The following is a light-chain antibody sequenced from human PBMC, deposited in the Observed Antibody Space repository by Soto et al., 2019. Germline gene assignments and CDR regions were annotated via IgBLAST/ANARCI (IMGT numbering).Light chain of an antibody. CDR2: AAS. J-gene: IGKJ2*01. CDR1: QSVGSS. Sequence: DKLMTQSPATLSVSQGERATLSGRASQSVGSSLAWYQQKPGQAPRLLIYAASTRATGIPARFSGSGFGTEFTLTISSLKSEDFAVYYCQQYNSWPYTFGQGTKVDIK. CDR3: QQYNSWPYT. V-gene: IGKV3-15*01.